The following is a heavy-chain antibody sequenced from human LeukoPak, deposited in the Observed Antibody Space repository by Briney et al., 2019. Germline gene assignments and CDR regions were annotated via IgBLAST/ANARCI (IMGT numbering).Heavy chain of an antibody. J-gene: IGHJ6*02. CDR3: ARDFLCTYYYDSSGYYRYYYYYYGMDV. CDR2: ISPILGIA. CDR1: GVTFSSYA. V-gene: IGHV1-69*04. D-gene: IGHD3-22*01. Sequence: SVKVSCKASGVTFSSYAISWVRQAPGQGLEWMASISPILGIANYAQKFQGRVTITADKSTSTAYMELCSLRSEDTAVYYCARDFLCTYYYDSSGYYRYYYYYYGMDVWGQGTTVTVSS.